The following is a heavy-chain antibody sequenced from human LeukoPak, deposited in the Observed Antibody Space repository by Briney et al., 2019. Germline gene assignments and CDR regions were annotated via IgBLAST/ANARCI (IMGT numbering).Heavy chain of an antibody. CDR1: GYTFTSYG. J-gene: IGHJ6*02. V-gene: IGHV1-18*01. D-gene: IGHD3-10*01. Sequence: ASVKVSCKASGYTFTSYGISWVRQAPGQGLEWMGWISAYNGNTNYAQKLQGRVTMTTDTSTSTAYMELRSLRSDDTAVYYCARDRYYYGSGRNYGMDVWGQGTTVTVSS. CDR3: ARDRYYYGSGRNYGMDV. CDR2: ISAYNGNT.